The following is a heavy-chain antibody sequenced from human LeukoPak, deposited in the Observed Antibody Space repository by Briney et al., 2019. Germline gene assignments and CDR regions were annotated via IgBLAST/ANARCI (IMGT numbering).Heavy chain of an antibody. Sequence: ASVTVSCKATGYTFTTYGISWVRQVPGEGLEWMGWIDPKSGGRNYAQKFQGRVTLTSDTSITTAYMELSSLRSDDTAVYYCARDRPGYSSWFDPWGQGTLVTVPS. CDR2: IDPKSGGR. J-gene: IGHJ5*02. CDR1: GYTFTTYG. CDR3: ARDRPGYSSWFDP. V-gene: IGHV1-2*02. D-gene: IGHD5-12*01.